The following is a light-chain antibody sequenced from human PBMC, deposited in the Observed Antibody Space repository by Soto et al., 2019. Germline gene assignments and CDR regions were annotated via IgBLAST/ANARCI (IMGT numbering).Light chain of an antibody. CDR1: SSDVGGYNY. CDR2: DVN. J-gene: IGLJ1*01. V-gene: IGLV2-14*01. CDR3: CSYATGSVYV. Sequence: QSVLTQPASVSGSPGQSITISCTGNSSDVGGYNYVSWYQQHPGKVPKLMMFDVNNRPSGVSNRFSGSKSGNTASLTISGLQAEDEADYVCCSYATGSVYVFGTGTKVTVL.